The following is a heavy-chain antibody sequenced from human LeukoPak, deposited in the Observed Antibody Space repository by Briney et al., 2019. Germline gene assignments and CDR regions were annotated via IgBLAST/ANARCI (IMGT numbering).Heavy chain of an antibody. J-gene: IGHJ6*03. V-gene: IGHV4-34*01. CDR1: GGSFSGYY. CDR2: INHSGST. CDR3: ARGIVVVPAAISASPYMDV. Sequence: PSETPSLTCAVYGGSFSGYYWSWIRQPPGKGLEWIGEINHSGSTNYNPSLKSRVTISVDTSKNQFSLKLSSVTAADTAVYYCARGIVVVPAAISASPYMDVWGKGTTVTVSS. D-gene: IGHD2-2*02.